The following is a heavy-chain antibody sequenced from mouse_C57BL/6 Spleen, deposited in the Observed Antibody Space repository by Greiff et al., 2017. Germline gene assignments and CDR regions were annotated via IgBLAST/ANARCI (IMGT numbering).Heavy chain of an antibody. Sequence: QVQLKQSGPGLVAPSQSLSITCPVSGFSLTSYAISWVRQPPGKGLEWLGVIWNGGGTNYNSALKSRLSISKDNSKSQVFLKMNSLQTDDTARYYCARAGTGGPGGYYFDYWGQGTTLTVSS. J-gene: IGHJ2*01. CDR1: GFSLTSYA. D-gene: IGHD4-1*01. V-gene: IGHV2-9-1*01. CDR3: ARAGTGGPGGYYFDY. CDR2: IWNGGGT.